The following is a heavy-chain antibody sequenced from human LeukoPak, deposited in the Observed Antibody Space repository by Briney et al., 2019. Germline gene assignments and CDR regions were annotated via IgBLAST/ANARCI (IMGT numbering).Heavy chain of an antibody. V-gene: IGHV1-46*01. CDR3: ARRDCVGDCYSNWFDP. J-gene: IGHJ5*02. D-gene: IGHD2-21*02. CDR1: GYTFTNYF. CDR2: INPRGGST. Sequence: ASVKVSCKASGYTFTNYFMHWVRQAPGQGLEWMGIINPRGGSTGYAQKFQGRITMTTDMSTRTVYMELSSLESEDTAVYYCARRDCVGDCYSNWFDPWGQGTLVTISS.